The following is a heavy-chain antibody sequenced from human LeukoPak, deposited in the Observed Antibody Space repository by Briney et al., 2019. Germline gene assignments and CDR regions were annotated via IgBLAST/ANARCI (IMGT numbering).Heavy chain of an antibody. Sequence: GGSLRLSCAASGFTFSSYWMHWVRRAPGKGLVWVSRIDTDGSSTIYADSVKGRFTISRDNAKNTLYLQMNSLRAEDTAVYYCTRLRFGEFYGMDVWGQGTTVTVSS. D-gene: IGHD3-10*01. V-gene: IGHV3-74*01. CDR1: GFTFSSYW. CDR3: TRLRFGEFYGMDV. J-gene: IGHJ6*02. CDR2: IDTDGSST.